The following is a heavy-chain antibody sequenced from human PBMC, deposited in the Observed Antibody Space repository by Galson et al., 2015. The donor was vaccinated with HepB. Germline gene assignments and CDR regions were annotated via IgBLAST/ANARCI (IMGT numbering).Heavy chain of an antibody. CDR2: ISNDGTNK. J-gene: IGHJ5*02. CDR3: VREEYGSGWYGSVMGNWFDP. D-gene: IGHD6-19*01. Sequence: SLRLSCAASGFTLSTYNMYWVRQAPGKGLEWVAGISNDGTNKYYADSVKGRFTISRANSRNTIFLHMNSLRIEDTAIYYCVREEYGSGWYGSVMGNWFDPWGQGTLVTVSS. CDR1: GFTLSTYN. V-gene: IGHV3-30*04.